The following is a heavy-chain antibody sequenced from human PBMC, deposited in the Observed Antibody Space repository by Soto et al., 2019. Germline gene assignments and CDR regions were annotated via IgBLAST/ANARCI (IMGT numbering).Heavy chain of an antibody. J-gene: IGHJ3*02. D-gene: IGHD6-19*01. CDR3: AKVRSSGWYGYDAFDM. V-gene: IGHV3-23*01. Sequence: EVHLSESGGGLVQPGGSLRLSCAASGFSFTTYAMTWVRQAPGKGLEWVSAISGSGGSTYYADSVKGRFTISRDNFKSPLYLQMNNLRAEDTAVYYCAKVRSSGWYGYDAFDMWGQGTMVTVAS. CDR2: ISGSGGST. CDR1: GFSFTTYA.